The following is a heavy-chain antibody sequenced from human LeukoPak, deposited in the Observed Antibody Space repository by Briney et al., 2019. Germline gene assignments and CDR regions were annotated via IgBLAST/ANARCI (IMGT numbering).Heavy chain of an antibody. CDR2: INHSGST. Sequence: SETLSLTCAVYGGSFSGYYWSWIRQPPGKGLEWIGEINHSGSTNYNPSLKSRVTISVDTSKNQFSLKLSSVTAADTAVYYCARGPAGGRGSSSSIYNWFDPWGQGTLVTVSS. CDR3: ARGPAGGRGSSSSIYNWFDP. CDR1: GGSFSGYY. J-gene: IGHJ5*02. D-gene: IGHD6-6*01. V-gene: IGHV4-34*01.